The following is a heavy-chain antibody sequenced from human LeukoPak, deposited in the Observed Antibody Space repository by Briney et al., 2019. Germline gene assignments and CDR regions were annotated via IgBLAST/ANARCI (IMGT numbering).Heavy chain of an antibody. CDR1: GGSISSYY. V-gene: IGHV4-59*01. CDR2: IYNSGST. Sequence: SETLSLTCTVSGGSISSYYWNWIRQPPGKGLEWIGYIYNSGSTNNNPSLKSRVTISVNTSKKQFSLKLSSVTAADTAVYYCARETPYGSGSYPFDYWGQGILVTVSS. D-gene: IGHD3-10*01. J-gene: IGHJ4*02. CDR3: ARETPYGSGSYPFDY.